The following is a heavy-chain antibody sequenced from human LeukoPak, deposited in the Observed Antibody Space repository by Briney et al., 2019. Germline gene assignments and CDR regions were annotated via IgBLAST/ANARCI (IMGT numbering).Heavy chain of an antibody. D-gene: IGHD2-15*01. CDR2: INPNSGGT. J-gene: IGHJ4*02. Sequence: GASXKVSCKASGYTFTGYYMHWVRQAPGQGLEWMGRINPNSGGTNYAQKFQGRVTMNRDTSISTAYMELSRLRSDDTAVYYCARVRLGCSGGSCDLTLDYWGQGTLVTVSS. CDR1: GYTFTGYY. V-gene: IGHV1-2*06. CDR3: ARVRLGCSGGSCDLTLDY.